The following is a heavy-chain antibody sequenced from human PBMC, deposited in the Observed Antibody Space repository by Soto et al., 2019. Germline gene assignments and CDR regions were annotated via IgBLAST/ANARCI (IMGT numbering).Heavy chain of an antibody. V-gene: IGHV3-21*01. J-gene: IGHJ4*02. Sequence: VQMEESGGGLVKPGGSLRLSCVASGFSFGSHSMYWVRQAPGKGLEWVSSISGGSDYIFYADSVKGRFTISRDNAMNSLYLKMDSLRAEDTAVYYCGRAGIVVVGAASRPLDHWGPGTLVTVSS. CDR1: GFSFGSHS. D-gene: IGHD2-15*01. CDR2: ISGGSDYI. CDR3: GRAGIVVVGAASRPLDH.